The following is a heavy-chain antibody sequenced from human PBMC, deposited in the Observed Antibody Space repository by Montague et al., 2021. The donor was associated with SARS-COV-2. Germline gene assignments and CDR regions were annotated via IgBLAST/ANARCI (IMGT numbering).Heavy chain of an antibody. CDR2: IDWDDDK. CDR1: GFSLSTSGMC. D-gene: IGHD6-13*01. J-gene: IGHJ4*02. V-gene: IGHV2-70*01. Sequence: PALVKPTQTLTLTCTFSGFSLSTSGMCVSWIRQPPGKALEWLALIDWDDDKYYSTSLKTRLTISKDTSKNQVVLTMTNMDPVDTAAYYCARTSIVAACTSSAYGGQGTLVTASS. CDR3: ARTSIVAACTSSAY.